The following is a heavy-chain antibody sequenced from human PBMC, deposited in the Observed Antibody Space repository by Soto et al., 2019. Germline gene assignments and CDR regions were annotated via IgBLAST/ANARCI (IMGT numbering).Heavy chain of an antibody. V-gene: IGHV4-59*01. CDR3: ARAPISGGTLPDY. CDR2: IYYSGST. Sequence: QVQLQESGPGLVKPSETLSLTCTVSGGSISSYYWSWIRQPPGKGLEWIGYIYYSGSTNYNPSLKSRVTISVDTSKNQFSLKLSSVTAADTAVYYCARAPISGGTLPDYWGQGTLVTVSS. D-gene: IGHD2-15*01. J-gene: IGHJ4*02. CDR1: GGSISSYY.